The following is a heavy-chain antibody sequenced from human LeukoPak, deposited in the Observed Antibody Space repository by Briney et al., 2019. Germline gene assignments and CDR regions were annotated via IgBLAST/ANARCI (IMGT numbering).Heavy chain of an antibody. CDR2: INWNGGST. Sequence: PGGSLRLSCAASGFTFDDYGMSWVRQVPGKGLEWVSGINWNGGSTGYADSVKGRFTISRDNSKNTLYLQMNSLRAEDTAVYYCARESHYGSGSYYNPFDYWGQGTLVTVSS. V-gene: IGHV3-20*04. CDR3: ARESHYGSGSYYNPFDY. J-gene: IGHJ4*02. CDR1: GFTFDDYG. D-gene: IGHD3-10*01.